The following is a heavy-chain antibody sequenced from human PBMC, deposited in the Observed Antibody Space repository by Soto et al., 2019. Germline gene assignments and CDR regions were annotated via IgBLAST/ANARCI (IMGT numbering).Heavy chain of an antibody. CDR1: GFDFRSYG. V-gene: IGHV3-30*03. CDR3: ARDSVWPILNLDS. D-gene: IGHD2-21*01. J-gene: IGHJ4*02. Sequence: QVQLVESGGGVVQPGRSLRLSCAASGFDFRSYGIHWVRQAPGTGLEWVAAASYDGSERFYADSAKGRFTVSKEISKNAVMLEMSALRHEDTDVYFCARDSVWPILNLDSWGQGTLVTVSS. CDR2: ASYDGSER.